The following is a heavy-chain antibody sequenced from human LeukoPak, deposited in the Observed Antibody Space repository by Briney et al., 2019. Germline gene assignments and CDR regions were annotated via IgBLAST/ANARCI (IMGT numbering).Heavy chain of an antibody. CDR2: IYYSGST. Sequence: SETLSLTCTVSGGSISSYYWSWLRQPPGRGLEWIGYIYYSGSTNYNPSLKSRVTISVDTSKNQFSLKLSSVTAADTAVYYCARDYYGSGSRWFDPWGQGTLVTVSS. V-gene: IGHV4-59*01. D-gene: IGHD3-10*01. CDR3: ARDYYGSGSRWFDP. J-gene: IGHJ5*02. CDR1: GGSISSYY.